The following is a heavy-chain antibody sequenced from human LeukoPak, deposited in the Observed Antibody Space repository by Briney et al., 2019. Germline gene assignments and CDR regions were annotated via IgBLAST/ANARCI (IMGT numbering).Heavy chain of an antibody. CDR1: GFTFSSYG. J-gene: IGHJ6*03. CDR2: IWYDGSNK. Sequence: PGGSLRLSCAASGFTFSSYGMHWVRQAPGKGLEWVAVIWYDGSNKYYADSVKGRFTISRDNSKNTLYLQMNSLRAEDTAVYYCAKEGYYDILTGYYPPYYYYYMYVWGKGTTVTVSS. V-gene: IGHV3-33*06. D-gene: IGHD3-9*01. CDR3: AKEGYYDILTGYYPPYYYYYMYV.